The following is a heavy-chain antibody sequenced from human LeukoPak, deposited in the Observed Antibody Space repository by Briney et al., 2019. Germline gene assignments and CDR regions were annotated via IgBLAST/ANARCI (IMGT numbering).Heavy chain of an antibody. Sequence: GGSLRLSCSASGFTFSNYAMHWVRQAPGKGLEYVSAITANGGSTYYADSVKGRFTISRDNSKNTLYLQMSSLRAEDTAVYYCVKATGKNYYHGMDVWGQGTTVTVSS. J-gene: IGHJ6*02. CDR3: VKATGKNYYHGMDV. CDR2: ITANGGST. V-gene: IGHV3-64D*09. CDR1: GFTFSNYA. D-gene: IGHD1-14*01.